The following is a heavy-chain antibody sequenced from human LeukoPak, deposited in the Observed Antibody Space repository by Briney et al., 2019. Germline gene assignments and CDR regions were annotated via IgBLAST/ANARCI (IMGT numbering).Heavy chain of an antibody. Sequence: SETLSLTCTVPGGSISSSYWSWIRQPPGKGLEWIGYIYYSGSTNYNPSLKSRVTVSVDTSKNQFSLKLSSVTAADTAVYYCARRAIVGAFFDYWGQGTLVTVSS. V-gene: IGHV4-59*08. CDR3: ARRAIVGAFFDY. CDR2: IYYSGST. CDR1: GGSISSSY. D-gene: IGHD1-26*01. J-gene: IGHJ4*02.